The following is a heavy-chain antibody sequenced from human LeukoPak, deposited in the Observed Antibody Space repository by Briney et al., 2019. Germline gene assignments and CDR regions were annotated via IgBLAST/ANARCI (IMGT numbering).Heavy chain of an antibody. CDR2: MSPNSGDT. CDR1: GYTFTSHD. Sequence: ASVKVSCKASGYTFTSHDINWVRQATGQGLEWMGWMSPNSGDTGYAQKFQGRVTMTSDSSISTAYMELSSLRSEDTAIYYCVRTPPNWGFDYWGQGTLVTVS. CDR3: VRTPPNWGFDY. V-gene: IGHV1-8*01. D-gene: IGHD7-27*01. J-gene: IGHJ4*02.